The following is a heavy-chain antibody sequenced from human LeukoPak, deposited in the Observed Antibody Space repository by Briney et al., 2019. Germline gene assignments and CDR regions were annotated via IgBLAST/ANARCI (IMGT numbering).Heavy chain of an antibody. V-gene: IGHV4-59*01. CDR3: ARGQKYRNGYTVTGLGSGYFDY. CDR1: GRSFDNYY. Sequence: PSETLSLTCNVYGRSFDNYYWSWIRQPPGKGLEWIADLSHGGTTNSNPSLKNRVTLSIDRSKGEFSLTLSSVTAADTAVYYCARGQKYRNGYTVTGLGSGYFDYWGQATLVTVSS. J-gene: IGHJ4*02. D-gene: IGHD5-18*01. CDR2: LSHGGTT.